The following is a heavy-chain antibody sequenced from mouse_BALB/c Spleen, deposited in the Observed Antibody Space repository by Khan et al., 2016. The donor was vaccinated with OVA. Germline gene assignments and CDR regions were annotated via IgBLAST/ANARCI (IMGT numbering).Heavy chain of an antibody. Sequence: EVQLQESGLGLVKPSQTVSLTCTVTGISITSGNYRWSWIRQFPGNKLEWIGNIYYSGTVTYNPSLTSRTTITRDTSKNQFFLEMNSLTAEDTATYYCARDYGSLYWFFDVWGAGTTVTVSS. J-gene: IGHJ1*01. CDR3: ARDYGSLYWFFDV. CDR2: IYYSGTV. V-gene: IGHV3-5*02. D-gene: IGHD1-1*01. CDR1: GISITSGNYR.